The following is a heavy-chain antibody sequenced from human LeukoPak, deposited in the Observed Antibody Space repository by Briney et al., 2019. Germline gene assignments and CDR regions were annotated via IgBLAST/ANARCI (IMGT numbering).Heavy chain of an antibody. J-gene: IGHJ5*02. D-gene: IGHD3-22*01. CDR2: IYTSGST. V-gene: IGHV4-4*09. CDR3: ARLFYDSSGYYATFDP. CDR1: GGSISSYY. Sequence: RASVTLSLTCTVSGGSISSYYWSWIRQPPGKGLEWIGYIYTSGSTNYNPSLKSRVTISVDTSKNQFSLKLSSVTAADTAVYYCARLFYDSSGYYATFDPWGQGTLVTVSS.